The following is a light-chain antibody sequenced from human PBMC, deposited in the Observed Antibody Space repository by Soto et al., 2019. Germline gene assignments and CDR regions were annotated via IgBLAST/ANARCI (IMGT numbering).Light chain of an antibody. J-gene: IGLJ2*01. CDR1: NIGSQT. CDR2: DDN. V-gene: IGLV3-21*02. Sequence: SYELTQPPSVSVAPRQTARITCGGNNIGSQTVHWYQQKPGQAPVLVVYDDNDRPSGIPERFSGSNSGNTATLTISRVEAGDEADYYCQVWDSRIDHPRVFGGGTQLTVL. CDR3: QVWDSRIDHPRV.